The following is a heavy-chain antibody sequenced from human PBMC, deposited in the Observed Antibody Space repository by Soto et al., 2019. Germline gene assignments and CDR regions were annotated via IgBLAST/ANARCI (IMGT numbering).Heavy chain of an antibody. J-gene: IGHJ2*01. CDR3: AKDFGSGLRYFDL. V-gene: IGHV3-30*18. Sequence: QVQLVESGGGVVQPGRSLRLSCAASGFTFSSYGMHWVRQAPGKGLEGVAVISYDGSNKYYADSVKGRFTISRDNSKNTLYLQMNSLRAEDTAVYYCAKDFGSGLRYFDLWGRGTLVTVSS. CDR1: GFTFSSYG. CDR2: ISYDGSNK. D-gene: IGHD1-26*01.